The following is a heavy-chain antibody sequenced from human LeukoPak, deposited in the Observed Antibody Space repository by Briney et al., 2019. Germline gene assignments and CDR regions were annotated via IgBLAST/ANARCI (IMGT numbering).Heavy chain of an antibody. J-gene: IGHJ4*02. CDR1: GFTFSNYS. D-gene: IGHD3-22*01. CDR2: ISSSSSTI. CDR3: ARYYYDSSGYPRGYFDY. Sequence: GRSLRLSCAASGFTFSNYSMNWVRQAPGKGLEWVSYISSSSSTIYYADSVKGRFTISRDNAKNSLYLQMNSLRDEDTAVYYCARYYYDSSGYPRGYFDYWGQGTLVTVSS. V-gene: IGHV3-48*02.